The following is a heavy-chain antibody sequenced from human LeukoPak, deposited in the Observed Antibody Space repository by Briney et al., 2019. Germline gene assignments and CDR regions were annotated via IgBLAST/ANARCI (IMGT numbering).Heavy chain of an antibody. CDR3: ARGYDILTGYQYFDY. CDR2: IYYSGTT. CDR1: GDSISSGGFH. Sequence: SQTLSLTCTVSGDSISSGGFHWSWIRQHPGKGLEWIGYIYYSGTTYYNPSLKSRVSLPVDTSQNQFSLQLRSVTAADTAVYYCARGYDILTGYQYFDYWGQGTLVTVSS. D-gene: IGHD3-9*01. V-gene: IGHV4-31*03. J-gene: IGHJ4*02.